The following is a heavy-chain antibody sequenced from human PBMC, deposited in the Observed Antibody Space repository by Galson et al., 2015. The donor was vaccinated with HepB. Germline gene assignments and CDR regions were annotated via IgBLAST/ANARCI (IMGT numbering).Heavy chain of an antibody. D-gene: IGHD6-6*01. CDR2: IYGGSTT. Sequence: SLRLSCAASGLTVSSNFMSWVRQAPGKGLEWVSIIYGGSTTYYADSVKGRFTISRDSSKNTLYLQMTSLRVEDTAVYYCARGGGSLAARPFDYWGQGTLVTVSS. V-gene: IGHV3-53*01. CDR1: GLTVSSNF. J-gene: IGHJ4*02. CDR3: ARGGGSLAARPFDY.